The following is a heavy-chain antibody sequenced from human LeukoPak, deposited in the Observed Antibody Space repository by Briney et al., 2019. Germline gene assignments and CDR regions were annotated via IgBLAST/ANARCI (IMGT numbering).Heavy chain of an antibody. Sequence: GGSLRLSCAASGFTFSSYAMTWVRQAPGKGLEWVSTISGSGGNTYYADSVQGRFTISRDNSKNTLHLQMNSLRTEDTAVYYCAKDGVGTDYYYYMDVWGKGTTVTVSS. CDR2: ISGSGGNT. D-gene: IGHD3-3*01. V-gene: IGHV3-23*01. CDR1: GFTFSSYA. J-gene: IGHJ6*03. CDR3: AKDGVGTDYYYYMDV.